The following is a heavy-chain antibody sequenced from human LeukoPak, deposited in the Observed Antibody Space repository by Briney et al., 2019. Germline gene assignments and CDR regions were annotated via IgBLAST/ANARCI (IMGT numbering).Heavy chain of an antibody. D-gene: IGHD4-17*01. V-gene: IGHV3-30*02. Sequence: PGGSLRLSCAASGFTFSSYGMHWVRQAPGKGLEWVAFIRYDGSNKYYADSVKGRFTISRDNSKNTLYLQMNSLRAEDTAVYYCAKAGTTVTSSLYYFDYWGQGTLVTVSS. CDR3: AKAGTTVTSSLYYFDY. CDR1: GFTFSSYG. J-gene: IGHJ4*02. CDR2: IRYDGSNK.